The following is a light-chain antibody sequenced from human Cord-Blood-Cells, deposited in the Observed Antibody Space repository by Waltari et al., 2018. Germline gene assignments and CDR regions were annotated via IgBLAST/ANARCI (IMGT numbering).Light chain of an antibody. CDR1: QSLLHSNGYNY. CDR3: MQALQTPRT. J-gene: IGKJ1*01. Sequence: DIVMTQSPLSLPVTPGEPASISCRSSQSLLHSNGYNYLDWYLQKPGQSPQLLFYFGSKRAPGVPDRFSGRGTGTDFTLKISRVEAEDVGVYYCMQALQTPRTFGQRTKVEIK. CDR2: FGS. V-gene: IGKV2-28*01.